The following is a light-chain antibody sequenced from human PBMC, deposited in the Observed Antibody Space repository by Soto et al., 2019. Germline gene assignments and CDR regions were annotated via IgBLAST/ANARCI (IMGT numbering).Light chain of an antibody. CDR3: MQALQTPPT. CDR2: LGS. J-gene: IGKJ1*01. V-gene: IGKV2-28*01. CDR1: QSLLHSNGYNY. Sequence: DIVMTQSPLSLPVTPGEPASISCRTSQSLLHSNGYNYLDWYLQKPGQSPQLLIYLGSNRASGVPDRFSGSGSGTDFTLKINRVEAEDVGVYYCMQALQTPPTFGQGTKV.